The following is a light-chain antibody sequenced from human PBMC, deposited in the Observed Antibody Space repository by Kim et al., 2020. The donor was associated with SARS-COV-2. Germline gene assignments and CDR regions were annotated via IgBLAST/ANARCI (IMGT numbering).Light chain of an antibody. V-gene: IGLV2-14*03. Sequence: SFTISCTGTSSDVGGYNYVSWYQQHPGKAPKLMIYDVINRPSGVSNRFSGSKSGNTASLTISGLQAEDEADYYCSSYTSSSTLDVVFGGGTQLTVL. J-gene: IGLJ2*01. CDR2: DVI. CDR1: SSDVGGYNY. CDR3: SSYTSSSTLDVV.